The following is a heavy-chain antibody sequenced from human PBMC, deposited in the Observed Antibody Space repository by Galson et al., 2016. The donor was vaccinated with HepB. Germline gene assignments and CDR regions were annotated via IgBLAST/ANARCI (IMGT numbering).Heavy chain of an antibody. J-gene: IGHJ4*02. D-gene: IGHD5-24*01. V-gene: IGHV2-70*11. CDR1: GSSLTSPGMG. CDR2: IDWDDDK. Sequence: PALVKPTQTVTLTCTFTGSSLTSPGMGVSWIRQPPGKALEWLARIDWDDDKYYTTFLRTRLTISKDTSRNQVALTMTNMDPMDTATYYCARMRVGDVYNPCFCDYWGQGTLILVSS. CDR3: ARMRVGDVYNPCFCDY.